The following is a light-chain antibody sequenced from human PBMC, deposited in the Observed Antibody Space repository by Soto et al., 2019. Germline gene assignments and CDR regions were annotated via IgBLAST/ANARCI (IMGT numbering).Light chain of an antibody. V-gene: IGLV2-14*01. CDR1: SADVGGYNY. J-gene: IGLJ3*02. CDR2: EVS. Sequence: QAVVTQPASVSGSPGQSITISCTGTSADVGGYNYVSWYQQHPGNAPKLIVYEVSHRPSGVSSRFSGSRSGNTASLTISGLQAEDEADYYCSSYTSSSTRVFGGGTKLTVL. CDR3: SSYTSSSTRV.